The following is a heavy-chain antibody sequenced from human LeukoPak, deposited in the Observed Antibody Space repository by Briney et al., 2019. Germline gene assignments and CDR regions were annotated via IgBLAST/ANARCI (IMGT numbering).Heavy chain of an antibody. CDR2: INPNSGGT. J-gene: IGHJ4*02. CDR3: ARELSNY. V-gene: IGHV1-2*06. Sequence: ASVKVSCTASGYTFTSYYMHWVRQAPGQGLEWMGRINPNSGGTNYAQKFQGRVTMTRDTSISTAYMELSRLTSDDTAVYYCARELSNYWGQGTLVTVSS. CDR1: GYTFTSYY.